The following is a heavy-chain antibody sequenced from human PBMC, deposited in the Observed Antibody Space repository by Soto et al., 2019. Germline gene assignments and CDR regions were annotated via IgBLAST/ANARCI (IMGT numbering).Heavy chain of an antibody. Sequence: QVQLQESGPGLVKPSETLSLTCTVSGGSISSYYWSWIRQPPGKGLEWIGYIYYSGSTNYNPSLTSRVTISVDTSKNQFSRKLSSVTAADTAVYYCARGPGWRPTHTDYYMDVWGKGTTVTVSS. J-gene: IGHJ6*03. CDR1: GGSISSYY. D-gene: IGHD2-21*02. CDR2: IYYSGST. V-gene: IGHV4-59*01. CDR3: ARGPGWRPTHTDYYMDV.